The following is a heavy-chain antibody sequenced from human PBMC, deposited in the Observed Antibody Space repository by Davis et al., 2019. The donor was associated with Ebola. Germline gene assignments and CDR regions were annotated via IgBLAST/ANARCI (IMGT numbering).Heavy chain of an antibody. D-gene: IGHD2-21*01. Sequence: SGPTLVKPTQTLTLTCSFSGFSLSTSGVAVGWIRQPPGKALEWLALAYWDDDKYYSPSLRSRLTITKDTSKNKVVLTVTNMDPVDTATYYCAHRLLGPNFPDAFDVWGQGTTVTVSS. CDR3: AHRLLGPNFPDAFDV. J-gene: IGHJ3*01. CDR1: GFSLSTSGVA. V-gene: IGHV2-5*02. CDR2: AYWDDDK.